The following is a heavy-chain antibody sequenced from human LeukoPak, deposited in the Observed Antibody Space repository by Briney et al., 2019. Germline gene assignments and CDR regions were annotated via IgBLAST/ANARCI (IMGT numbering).Heavy chain of an antibody. J-gene: IGHJ3*02. V-gene: IGHV4-59*01. Sequence: SETLSLTCTVSGGSISRYYWSWIRRPPGKGLEWIGYIDDSGNTNYNPSLKSQVTISVDKSKDQFSLKLSFVTAADTAMYYCARSDYHNSGSHTVFDAFDIWGQGTRVTVSS. CDR2: IDDSGNT. D-gene: IGHD3-10*01. CDR1: GGSISRYY. CDR3: ARSDYHNSGSHTVFDAFDI.